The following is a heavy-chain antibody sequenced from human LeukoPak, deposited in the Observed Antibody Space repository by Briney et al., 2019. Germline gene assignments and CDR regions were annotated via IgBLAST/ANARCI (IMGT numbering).Heavy chain of an antibody. CDR3: ARVRSYGAFDI. Sequence: GGSLRLSCAASGFTVSSNYMSWVRQAPGKGLEWVSVIYSGGSTYYADSVKGRFTISRDNSKNTLYLQMNSLRAEDTAVYYCARVRSYGAFDIWGQGTMVTVSS. CDR2: IYSGGST. CDR1: GFTVSSNY. D-gene: IGHD5-18*01. V-gene: IGHV3-66*01. J-gene: IGHJ3*02.